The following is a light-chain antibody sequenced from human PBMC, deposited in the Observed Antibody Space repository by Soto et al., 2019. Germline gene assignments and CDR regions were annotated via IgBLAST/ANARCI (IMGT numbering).Light chain of an antibody. V-gene: IGKV1-5*01. Sequence: DIQMTQSPSTLSASVGDRVTISCRASQSISTWLAWYQQKPGKAPKLLIYDVSNLESGVPSRFSGSGSGTEFTLTISSLQPDDFATYFCQQYNSYSEAFGQGTKVDIK. CDR2: DVS. J-gene: IGKJ1*01. CDR1: QSISTW. CDR3: QQYNSYSEA.